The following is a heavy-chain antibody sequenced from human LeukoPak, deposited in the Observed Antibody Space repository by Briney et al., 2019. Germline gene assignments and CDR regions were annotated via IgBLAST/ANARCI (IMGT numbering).Heavy chain of an antibody. Sequence: GGSLRLSCAASGFTFDDYAMHWVRHAPGKGLEWVSLISWDGGSTYYADSVKGRFTISRDNSKNSLYLQMNSLRAEDTALYYCAKDEAAAGTAKYDYWGQGTLVTVSS. CDR3: AKDEAAAGTAKYDY. V-gene: IGHV3-43D*03. CDR2: ISWDGGST. D-gene: IGHD6-13*01. J-gene: IGHJ4*02. CDR1: GFTFDDYA.